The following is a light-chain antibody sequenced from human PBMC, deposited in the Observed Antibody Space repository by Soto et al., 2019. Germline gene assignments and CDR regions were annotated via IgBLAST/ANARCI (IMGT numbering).Light chain of an antibody. J-gene: IGKJ3*01. V-gene: IGKV3-20*01. CDR3: QQYCSSPPEFT. Sequence: EIVLTQSPGTLSLSAGERATLSCRASQSISSNYLAWYQQKPGQAPRLLIFGASYRATGIPDRFSCSGSGTDFTLNISRLELEDFAVYYCQQYCSSPPEFTFGPGTRVDIK. CDR1: QSISSNY. CDR2: GAS.